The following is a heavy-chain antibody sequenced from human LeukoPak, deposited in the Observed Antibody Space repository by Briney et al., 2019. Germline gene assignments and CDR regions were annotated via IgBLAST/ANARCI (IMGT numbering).Heavy chain of an antibody. D-gene: IGHD5-18*01. J-gene: IGHJ4*02. CDR2: INGSGGST. CDR3: AKGARYSYGFYFDY. CDR1: GFTISSYT. Sequence: GGSLRLSCAASGFTISSYTMSWVRQAPGKGLEWVSAINGSGGSTYYADSVKGRFTISRDNSKNTLYLQMNSLRAEDTAVYYCAKGARYSYGFYFDYWGQGTLVTVSS. V-gene: IGHV3-23*01.